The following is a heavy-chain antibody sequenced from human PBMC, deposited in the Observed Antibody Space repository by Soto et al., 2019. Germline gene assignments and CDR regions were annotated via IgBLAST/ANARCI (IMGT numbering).Heavy chain of an antibody. J-gene: IGHJ5*02. CDR3: ARVTVVILPATIMFDP. D-gene: IGHD2-2*01. CDR1: GGSFSGYY. V-gene: IGHV4-34*01. Sequence: SETLSLTCAVYGGSFSGYYWSWIRQPPGKGLEWIGEINHSGSTNYNPSLKSRVTISVGTSKNRFSLKLSSVTAADTAVYYCARVTVVILPATIMFDPWGQGTLVTAPQ. CDR2: INHSGST.